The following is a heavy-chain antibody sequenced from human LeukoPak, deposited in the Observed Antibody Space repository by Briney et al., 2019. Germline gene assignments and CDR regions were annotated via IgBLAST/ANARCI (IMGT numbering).Heavy chain of an antibody. D-gene: IGHD5-24*01. Sequence: SQTLSLTCAISGDSVSSNSAAWNWIRQSPSRGLEWLGRTYYRSKWYNDYAVSVKSRITINPDTSKNQFSLQLNSVTPEDTAVYYCARDRVGLDGYNYVPSYYYYYMDVWGKGTTVTVSS. CDR3: ARDRVGLDGYNYVPSYYYYYMDV. V-gene: IGHV6-1*01. J-gene: IGHJ6*03. CDR1: GDSVSSNSAA. CDR2: TYYRSKWYN.